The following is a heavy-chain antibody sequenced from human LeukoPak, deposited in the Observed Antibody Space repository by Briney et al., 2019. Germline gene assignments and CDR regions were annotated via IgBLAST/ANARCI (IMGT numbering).Heavy chain of an antibody. CDR1: GGSISSYY. CDR3: ARDGIAVTENYYYYMDV. J-gene: IGHJ6*03. Sequence: SETLSLTCTVSGGSISSYYWSWIRQPPGKGLEWIGYIYYSGSTNYNPSLKSRVTISVDTSKNQFSLKLSSVTAADTAVYYCARDGIAVTENYYYYMDVWGKGTTVTISS. V-gene: IGHV4-59*12. D-gene: IGHD6-19*01. CDR2: IYYSGST.